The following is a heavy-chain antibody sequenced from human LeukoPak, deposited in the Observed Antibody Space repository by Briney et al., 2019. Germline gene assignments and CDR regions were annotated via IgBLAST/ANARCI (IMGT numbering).Heavy chain of an antibody. CDR2: IYTSGSP. J-gene: IGHJ4*02. CDR3: ARVSPITLAGLDY. V-gene: IGHV4-4*07. D-gene: IGHD6-19*01. Sequence: SETLSLTCTDSGGSINGYSWSWIRQPAGKGLEWIGRIYTSGSPNYNPSLKSRVTMSVDTSKNQFSLKLSSVTAADTAVYYCARVSPITLAGLDYWGQGTLVTVSS. CDR1: GGSINGYS.